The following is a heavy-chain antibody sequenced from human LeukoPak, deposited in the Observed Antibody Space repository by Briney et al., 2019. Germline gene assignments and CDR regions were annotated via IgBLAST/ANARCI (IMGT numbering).Heavy chain of an antibody. CDR3: AREGGYYDSSGYFIDY. J-gene: IGHJ4*02. V-gene: IGHV1-18*04. CDR1: GYTFTGYY. CDR2: ISAYNGNT. Sequence: GASVKVSCKASGYTFTGYYIHWVRQAPGQGLEWMGWISAYNGNTNYAQKLQGRVTMTTDTSTSTAYMELRSLRSDDTAVYYCAREGGYYDSSGYFIDYWGQGTLVTVSS. D-gene: IGHD3-22*01.